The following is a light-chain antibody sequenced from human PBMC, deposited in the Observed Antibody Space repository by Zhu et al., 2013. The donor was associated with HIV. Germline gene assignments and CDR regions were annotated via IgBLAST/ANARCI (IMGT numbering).Light chain of an antibody. Sequence: QSALIQPASVSGSPGQSITISCTGTSSNVGNYNLVSWFQQYPDKAPKLMIYEVSKRPSGVPNRFSGSKSGNTASLTISGLQAEDEADYYCCSYAGSSTLVFGGGTKLTVL. CDR2: EVS. CDR3: CSYAGSSTLV. CDR1: SSNVGNYNL. J-gene: IGLJ3*02. V-gene: IGLV2-23*02.